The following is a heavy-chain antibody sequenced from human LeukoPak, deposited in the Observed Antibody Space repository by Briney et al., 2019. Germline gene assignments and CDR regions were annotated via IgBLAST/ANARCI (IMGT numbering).Heavy chain of an antibody. J-gene: IGHJ6*03. CDR2: IIPIFGTA. CDR1: GGTFSSYA. CDR3: ARAISWQQLVFSLGEDSYYYMDV. Sequence: ASVKVSCKASGGTFSSYAITWVRQAPGQGLEWMGGIIPIFGTANYAQKFQGRVTITADESTSTAYMELSSLRSEDTAVYYCARAISWQQLVFSLGEDSYYYMDVWGKGTTVTVSS. V-gene: IGHV1-69*13. D-gene: IGHD6-13*01.